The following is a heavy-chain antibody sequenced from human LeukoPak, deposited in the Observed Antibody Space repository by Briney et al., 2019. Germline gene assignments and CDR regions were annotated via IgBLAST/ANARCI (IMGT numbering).Heavy chain of an antibody. CDR3: AREITMIVVVTHDAFDI. Sequence: SETLSLTCTVSGGSISSYYWSWIRQPPGKGLEWIGYIYYSGSTSYNPSLKSRVTISVDTSKNQFSLMLSSVTAADTAVYYCAREITMIVVVTHDAFDIWGQGTMVTVSS. CDR1: GGSISSYY. D-gene: IGHD3-22*01. V-gene: IGHV4-59*01. CDR2: IYYSGST. J-gene: IGHJ3*02.